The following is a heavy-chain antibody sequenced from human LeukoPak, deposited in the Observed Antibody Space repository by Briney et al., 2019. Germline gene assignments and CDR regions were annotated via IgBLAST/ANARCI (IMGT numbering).Heavy chain of an antibody. D-gene: IGHD3-9*01. CDR2: ISGSGGST. Sequence: GGSLRLSCAASGFTFSNHGMTWVRQAPGKGLEWVSAISGSGGSTYYADSVRGRFTISRDNSKNTMYLQMNSLRAGDTAIYHCAKEPYYDIFTPGWFDPWGQGTLVTVSS. CDR1: GFTFSNHG. CDR3: AKEPYYDIFTPGWFDP. V-gene: IGHV3-23*01. J-gene: IGHJ5*02.